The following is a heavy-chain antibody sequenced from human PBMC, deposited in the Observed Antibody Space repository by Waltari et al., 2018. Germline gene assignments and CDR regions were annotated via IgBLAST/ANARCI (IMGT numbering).Heavy chain of an antibody. J-gene: IGHJ3*02. CDR2: IIPIFGTA. Sequence: QVQLVQSGAEVKKPGSSVKVSCKASGGTFSSYAISWVRQAPGQGLEWMGGIIPIFGTANYAQKFQGRVTITTDESTSTAYMELSSLRSEDTAVYYCATQILGSGTTGRSDAFDIWGQGTMVTVSS. CDR1: GGTFSSYA. D-gene: IGHD1-1*01. CDR3: ATQILGSGTTGRSDAFDI. V-gene: IGHV1-69*05.